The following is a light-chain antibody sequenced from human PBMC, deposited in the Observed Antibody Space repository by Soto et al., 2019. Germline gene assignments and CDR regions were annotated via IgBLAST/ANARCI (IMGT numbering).Light chain of an antibody. V-gene: IGKV1-39*01. CDR1: QTLGTY. CDR3: RASDSFPTT. J-gene: IGKJ2*01. Sequence: DIQMTQSPSSLSSSVGDRVTITCRASQTLGTYLHWYQQQPGKAPRLLIYAASTLQTGVPSRFVGSGSWTDFTLTISSLQPEDFGTYYCRASDSFPTTFGQGTHLEIE. CDR2: AAS.